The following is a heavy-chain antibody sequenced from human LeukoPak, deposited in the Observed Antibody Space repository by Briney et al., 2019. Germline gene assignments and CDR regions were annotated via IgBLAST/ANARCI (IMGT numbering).Heavy chain of an antibody. Sequence: GASVKVSCKASGYTFTSYYMHWVRQAPGQGLEWMGIINPSGGSTSYAQKFQGRVTMTRDTSTSTVYMELSSLRSEDTAVYYCARRGDDFWSGYYAFDIWGQGTMVTVSS. CDR3: ARRGDDFWSGYYAFDI. J-gene: IGHJ3*02. D-gene: IGHD3-3*01. V-gene: IGHV1-46*01. CDR2: INPSGGST. CDR1: GYTFTSYY.